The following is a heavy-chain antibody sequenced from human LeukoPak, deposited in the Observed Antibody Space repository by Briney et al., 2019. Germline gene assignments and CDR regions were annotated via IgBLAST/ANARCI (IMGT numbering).Heavy chain of an antibody. Sequence: GASVKVSCKASGYTFTGYYMHWVRQAPGQGLEWMGWINPNSGGTNYAQKFQGRVTVTRDTSISTAYMELSRLRSDDTAVYYCARVMIGGYSYGYLGYWGQGTLVTVSS. CDR1: GYTFTGYY. J-gene: IGHJ4*02. CDR2: INPNSGGT. D-gene: IGHD5-18*01. CDR3: ARVMIGGYSYGYLGY. V-gene: IGHV1-2*02.